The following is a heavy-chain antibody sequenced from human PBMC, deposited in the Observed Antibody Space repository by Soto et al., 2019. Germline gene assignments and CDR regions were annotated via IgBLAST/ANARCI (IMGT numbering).Heavy chain of an antibody. J-gene: IGHJ5*02. CDR3: ARPGGDDFWSGYYPPNWFDP. Sequence: QLQLQESGPELVKPSETLSLTCTVSGGSISSSSYSGGWIRQPQGKGLEWIGGSYYSGSTYYNPSLKSRVTISVDTSKNQFSLKLSSVTAADTAVYYCARPGGDDFWSGYYPPNWFDPWGQGTLVTVSS. V-gene: IGHV4-39*01. CDR2: SYYSGST. D-gene: IGHD3-3*01. CDR1: GGSISSSSYS.